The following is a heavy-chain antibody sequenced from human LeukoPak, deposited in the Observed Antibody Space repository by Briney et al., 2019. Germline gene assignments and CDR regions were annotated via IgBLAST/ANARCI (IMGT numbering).Heavy chain of an antibody. Sequence: GTSVKVSCKASGYSFTSYYMHWVRQAPGKGLEWMGGFDPEDGETIYAQKFQGRVTMTEDTSTDTAYMELSSLRSEDTAVYYCATNYIQLRYYFDYWGQGTLVTVSS. D-gene: IGHD5-18*01. V-gene: IGHV1-24*01. J-gene: IGHJ4*02. CDR1: GYSFTSYY. CDR2: FDPEDGET. CDR3: ATNYIQLRYYFDY.